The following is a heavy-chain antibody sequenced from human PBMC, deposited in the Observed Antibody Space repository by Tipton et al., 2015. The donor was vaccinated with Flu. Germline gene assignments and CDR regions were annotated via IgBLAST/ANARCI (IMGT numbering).Heavy chain of an antibody. J-gene: IGHJ4*02. Sequence: TLSLTCDVSTGSVSGYYWSWIRQSPKRGLEWIGYIHYAGSTNYNPSLKSRVSMSVDTSKNQFSLKLSSLTAADTAVYYCARGWQWLADAFDYWGQGTLVTVSS. CDR1: TGSVSGYY. CDR2: IHYAGST. CDR3: ARGWQWLADAFDY. V-gene: IGHV4-59*08. D-gene: IGHD6-19*01.